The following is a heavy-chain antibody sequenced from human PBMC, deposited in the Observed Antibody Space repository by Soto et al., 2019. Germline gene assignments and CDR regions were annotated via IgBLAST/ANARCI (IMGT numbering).Heavy chain of an antibody. Sequence: GGSLRLSCAASGFTFSSYSMNWVRQAPGKGLEWVSSISSSSSYIYYADSVKGRFTISRDNAKNSLYLQMNSLRAEDTAVYYCARDGETGTGPYYYYGMDVWGQGTTVTVSS. CDR2: ISSSSSYI. CDR3: ARDGETGTGPYYYYGMDV. V-gene: IGHV3-21*01. D-gene: IGHD1-1*01. CDR1: GFTFSSYS. J-gene: IGHJ6*02.